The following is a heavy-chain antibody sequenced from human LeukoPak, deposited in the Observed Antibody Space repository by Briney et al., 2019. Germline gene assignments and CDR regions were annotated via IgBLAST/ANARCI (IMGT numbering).Heavy chain of an antibody. CDR1: GGSFSWYY. CDR3: ARHERCSSITCIYNWFDH. J-gene: IGHJ5*02. CDR2: INHSGST. D-gene: IGHD2-2*01. V-gene: IGHV4-34*01. Sequence: PSGALALTFGVYGGSFSWYYWSWSRPPPGKGLEGSGEINHSGSTNYNPSLKSRVTISVDTSKNQFSLNLRSVTAADTAVYYCARHERCSSITCIYNWFDHWGQGTLVTVSS.